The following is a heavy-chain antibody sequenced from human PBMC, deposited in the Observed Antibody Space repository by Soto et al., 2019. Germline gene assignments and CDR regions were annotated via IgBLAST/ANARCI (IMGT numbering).Heavy chain of an antibody. D-gene: IGHD6-13*01. CDR2: IYYSGST. Sequence: PSETLSLTCTVSGGSISSGGYYWSWIRQHPGKGLEWIGYIYYSGSTYYNPSLKSRVTISVDTSKNQFSLKLSSVTAADTAVYYFARAPRLRGIAAAGTHWFDPWGQGTLVTVSS. CDR1: GGSISSGGYY. V-gene: IGHV4-31*03. J-gene: IGHJ5*02. CDR3: ARAPRLRGIAAAGTHWFDP.